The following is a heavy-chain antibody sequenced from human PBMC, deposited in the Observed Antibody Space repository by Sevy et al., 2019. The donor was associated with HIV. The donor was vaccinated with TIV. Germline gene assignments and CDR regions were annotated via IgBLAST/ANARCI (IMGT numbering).Heavy chain of an antibody. V-gene: IGHV1-8*01. CDR3: ARNVWRYYYYGMDV. CDR1: GYTFTSYD. J-gene: IGHJ6*02. Sequence: ASVKVSCKASGYTFTSYDINWVRQATGQGLEWMGWMNPNSGNTGYAQKFQGRVTMTRNTSISTAYMELSSLRSEDTAVYYCARNVWRYYYYGMDVWGQGTTVTVSS. CDR2: MNPNSGNT.